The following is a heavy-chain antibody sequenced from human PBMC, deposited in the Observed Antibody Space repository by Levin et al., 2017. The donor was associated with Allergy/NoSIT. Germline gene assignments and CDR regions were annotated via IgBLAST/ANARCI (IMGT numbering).Heavy chain of an antibody. CDR3: ARAEAAACFGTSCPIGYYYYYGMDV. CDR1: GGSFSGYY. J-gene: IGHJ6*02. Sequence: SETLSLTCAVYGGSFSGYYWSWIRQPPGKGLEWIGEINHSGSTNYNPSLKSRVTISVDTSKNQFSLKLSSVTAADTAVYYCARAEAAACFGTSCPIGYYYYYGMDVWGQGTTVTVSS. CDR2: INHSGST. V-gene: IGHV4-34*01. D-gene: IGHD2-2*01.